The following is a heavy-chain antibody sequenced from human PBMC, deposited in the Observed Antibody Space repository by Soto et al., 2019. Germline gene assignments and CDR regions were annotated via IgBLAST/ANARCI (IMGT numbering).Heavy chain of an antibody. V-gene: IGHV4-34*01. D-gene: IGHD4-17*01. CDR3: ARQGFDDYGDSNWFDP. CDR1: GGSFSGYY. Sequence: PSETLSLTCAVYGGSFSGYYWSWIRDPPGKGLEWIGEINHSGSTNYNPSLKSRVTISVDTSKNQFSLKLSSVTAADTAVYYCARQGFDDYGDSNWFDPWGQGTLVTVSS. CDR2: INHSGST. J-gene: IGHJ5*02.